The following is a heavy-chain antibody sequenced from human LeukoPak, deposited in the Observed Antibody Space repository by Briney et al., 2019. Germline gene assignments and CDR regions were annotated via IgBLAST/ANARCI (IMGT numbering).Heavy chain of an antibody. CDR2: IIPIFGTA. D-gene: IGHD6-6*01. J-gene: IGHJ3*02. Sequence: ASVKVSCKASGGTFNSYAISWVRQAPGQGLEWMGGIIPIFGTANYAQKFQGRVTITADESTSTAYMELSSLRSEDTAVYYCARNLAAQHAFDIWGQGTMVTVSS. CDR3: ARNLAAQHAFDI. V-gene: IGHV1-69*13. CDR1: GGTFNSYA.